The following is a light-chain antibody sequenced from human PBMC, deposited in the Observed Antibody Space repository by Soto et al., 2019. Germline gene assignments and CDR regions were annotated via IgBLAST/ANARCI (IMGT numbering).Light chain of an antibody. CDR3: CSYASGSTYNYV. CDR1: SSDVGRYNL. J-gene: IGLJ1*01. V-gene: IGLV2-23*01. Sequence: QSALAQPASVSGSPGQSITISCTGTSSDVGRYNLVSWYQQYPGKAPKVMIYEDSKRPSGVSNRFSGFKSGNTASLTISGLQAEDEADYYCCSYASGSTYNYVFGTGTKVTVL. CDR2: EDS.